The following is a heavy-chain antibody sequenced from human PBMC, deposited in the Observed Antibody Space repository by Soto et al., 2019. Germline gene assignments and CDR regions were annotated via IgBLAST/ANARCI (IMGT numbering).Heavy chain of an antibody. CDR2: TNPNSGGT. Sequence: ASVKVSCKASGYTFTGYYMHWVRQAPGQGLEWMGWTNPNSGGTNYAQKFQGRVTMTRDTSISTAYMELSRLRSDDTAVYYCARSWPRSGSDYYYGMDVWGQGTKVIVS. CDR1: GYTFTGYY. J-gene: IGHJ6*02. CDR3: ARSWPRSGSDYYYGMDV. D-gene: IGHD5-12*01. V-gene: IGHV1-2*02.